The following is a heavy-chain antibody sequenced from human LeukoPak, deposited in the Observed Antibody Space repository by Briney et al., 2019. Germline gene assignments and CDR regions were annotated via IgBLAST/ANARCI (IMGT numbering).Heavy chain of an antibody. V-gene: IGHV3-30*18. CDR1: GFTFSNYG. CDR3: AKDDSSNTYYYYYYGMDV. J-gene: IGHJ6*02. D-gene: IGHD4-11*01. Sequence: PGGSLRLSCAASGFTFSNYGMHWVRQAPGKGLEWVAVISYDGSNKYYADSVKGRFTISRDNSKNTLYLQMNSLRAEDTAVYYCAKDDSSNTYYYYYYGMDVWGQGTTVTVSS. CDR2: ISYDGSNK.